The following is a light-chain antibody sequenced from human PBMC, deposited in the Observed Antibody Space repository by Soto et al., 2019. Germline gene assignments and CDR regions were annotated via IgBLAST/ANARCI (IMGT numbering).Light chain of an antibody. J-gene: IGKJ1*01. Sequence: VLTQSPGTLSLPPGERATLSCRASQSIGSSFLGWYQQKPGQAPRLLIFETSSRATGVPDRFSGSGSGTDFTLTINRLETEDFAVYYCQQYGNSPRTFGQGTKVDIK. V-gene: IGKV3-20*01. CDR1: QSIGSSF. CDR2: ETS. CDR3: QQYGNSPRT.